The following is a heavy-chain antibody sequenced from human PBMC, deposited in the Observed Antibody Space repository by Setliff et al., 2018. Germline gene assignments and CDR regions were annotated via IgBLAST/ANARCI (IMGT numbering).Heavy chain of an antibody. V-gene: IGHV4-31*03. CDR2: IYYSGGT. Sequence: SETLSLTCTVSGDSISSGLYYWTWIRQPAGKGLEWIGYIYYSGGTYYNPSLKSRVTISVDTSKNQFSLKLSSVTAADTAVYYCARDEGGFMQLDSWGLGTLVTVSS. J-gene: IGHJ5*01. CDR3: ARDEGGFMQLDS. D-gene: IGHD3-16*01. CDR1: GDSISSGLYY.